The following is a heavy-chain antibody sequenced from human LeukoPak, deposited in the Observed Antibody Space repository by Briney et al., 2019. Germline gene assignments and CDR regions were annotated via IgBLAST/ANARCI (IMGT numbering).Heavy chain of an antibody. D-gene: IGHD6-13*01. J-gene: IGHJ4*02. CDR1: GFTFSSYG. V-gene: IGHV3-23*01. CDR3: AKDRPTVYSSSWLHFLDS. Sequence: GGSLRLSCAASGFTFSSYGMIWVRQAPGKGLEWVSGISGSGGSIYVADSVKGRFTVSRDNSKNTLYLQMNSLRADDTAVYYCAKDRPTVYSSSWLHFLDSWGQGTRVSVSS. CDR2: ISGSGGSI.